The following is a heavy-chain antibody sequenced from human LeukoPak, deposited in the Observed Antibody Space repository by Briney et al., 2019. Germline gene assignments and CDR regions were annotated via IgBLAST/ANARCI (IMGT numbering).Heavy chain of an antibody. D-gene: IGHD3-22*01. CDR3: ARIGDSSGHLRDY. V-gene: IGHV4-34*01. J-gene: IGHJ4*02. Sequence: KPSETLSLTCAVYGGSFCGYYWSWIRQPPGKGLEWIGEINHSGSTNYNPSLKSRVTISVDTSKNQFSLKLSSVTAADTAVYYCARIGDSSGHLRDYWGQGTLVTVSS. CDR1: GGSFCGYY. CDR2: INHSGST.